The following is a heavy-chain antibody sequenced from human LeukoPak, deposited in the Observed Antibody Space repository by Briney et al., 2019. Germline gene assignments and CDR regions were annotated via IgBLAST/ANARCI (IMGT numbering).Heavy chain of an antibody. CDR1: GYTFTGYY. CDR2: INPNGGGT. D-gene: IGHD7-27*01. CDR3: AGGDGLGMGNY. J-gene: IGHJ4*02. Sequence: ASVKVSCKASGYTFTGYYVHWVRQAPGQGLEWMGRINPNGGGTKYAQKFQGRVTMTRDTSISSAYMELSRLRFDDTAVYFCAGGDGLGMGNYWGQGTLVTVSS. V-gene: IGHV1-2*06.